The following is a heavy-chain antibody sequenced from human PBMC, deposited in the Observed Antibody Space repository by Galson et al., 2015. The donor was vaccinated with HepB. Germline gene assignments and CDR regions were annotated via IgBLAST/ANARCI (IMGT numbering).Heavy chain of an antibody. D-gene: IGHD4-17*01. CDR1: GFTFSSYA. Sequence: SLRLSCAASGFTFSSYAMHWVRQAPGKGLEWVAVISYDGSNKYYADSVKGRFTISRDNSKNTLYLQINSLRAEDTAVYYCARFNFMEGLTTVTTSLDLDYWGQGTLVTVSS. J-gene: IGHJ4*02. V-gene: IGHV3-30*04. CDR2: ISYDGSNK. CDR3: ARFNFMEGLTTVTTSLDLDY.